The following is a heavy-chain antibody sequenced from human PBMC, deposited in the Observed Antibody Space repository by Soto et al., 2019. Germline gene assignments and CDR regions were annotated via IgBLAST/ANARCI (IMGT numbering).Heavy chain of an antibody. J-gene: IGHJ6*03. Sequence: EVQLVESGGGLVQRGGSLRLCCAASGFTFSTYWMYWVRQAAGTGLVWVSRINSDGSVSSYADSVKGRLTISRDNVKNTLYLQMDSLRAEDTAVYYCARGDCVGGTCYSLAGSFYYYMDVWGKGTTVTVSS. V-gene: IGHV3-74*01. CDR1: GFTFSTYW. CDR3: ARGDCVGGTCYSLAGSFYYYMDV. CDR2: INSDGSVS. D-gene: IGHD2-15*01.